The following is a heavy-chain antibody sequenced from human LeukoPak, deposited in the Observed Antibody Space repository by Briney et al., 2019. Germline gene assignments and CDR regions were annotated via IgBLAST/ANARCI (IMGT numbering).Heavy chain of an antibody. D-gene: IGHD6-6*01. J-gene: IGHJ4*02. CDR3: ARESIERRLIGY. CDR2: ISSSSSYI. V-gene: IGHV3-21*01. CDR1: GFTFSGYS. Sequence: PGGSLRLSCAASGFTFSGYSMNWVRQAPGKGLEWVSSISSSSSYIYYADSVKGRFTISRDNAKNSLYLQMNSLRAEDTAVYYCARESIERRLIGYWGQGTLVTVSS.